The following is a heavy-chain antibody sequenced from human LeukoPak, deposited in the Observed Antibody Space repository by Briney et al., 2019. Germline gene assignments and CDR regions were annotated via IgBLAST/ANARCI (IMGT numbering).Heavy chain of an antibody. J-gene: IGHJ6*03. CDR2: ISDNGAVT. D-gene: IGHD1-1*01. CDR1: RFSFSMYS. V-gene: IGHV3-23*01. Sequence: GGSLRLSCAASRFSFSMYSMSWIRQAPGKGLEWVSVISDNGAVTFYGDSVKGRFTISRDNSKNTLYLQMSSLRVEDTAVYYCAKAIRNWNEGNYYFYMDVWGKGTTVTVSS. CDR3: AKAIRNWNEGNYYFYMDV.